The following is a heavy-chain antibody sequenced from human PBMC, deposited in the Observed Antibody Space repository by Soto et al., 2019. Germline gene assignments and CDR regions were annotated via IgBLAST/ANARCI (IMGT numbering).Heavy chain of an antibody. CDR1: GGSFSGYY. J-gene: IGHJ4*02. D-gene: IGHD2-2*01. V-gene: IGHV4-34*01. Sequence: SETLSLTCAVYGGSFSGYYWNWIRQPPGKGLEWIGEINYSGRTYYSPSLKSRGTISLDTAKNQFSLKVNSMTAADTAVYYCARWDSGVNCISATCYGTFEYWGQGTLVTVSS. CDR2: INYSGRT. CDR3: ARWDSGVNCISATCYGTFEY.